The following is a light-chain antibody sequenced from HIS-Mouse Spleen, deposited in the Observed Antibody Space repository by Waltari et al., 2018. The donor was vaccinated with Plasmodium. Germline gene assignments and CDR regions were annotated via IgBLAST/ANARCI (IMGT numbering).Light chain of an antibody. CDR2: EVS. CDR3: SSYAGSNNLV. J-gene: IGLJ2*01. CDR1: SSDVGGYNY. Sequence: QSALTQPPSASGSPGQSVTISCTGTSSDVGGYNYVSWYQQHPGKAPKLMIYEVSKRPSGVQERVSGSKSGNTASRTVSGLQAEDEADYYCSSYAGSNNLVFVGGTKLTVL. V-gene: IGLV2-8*01.